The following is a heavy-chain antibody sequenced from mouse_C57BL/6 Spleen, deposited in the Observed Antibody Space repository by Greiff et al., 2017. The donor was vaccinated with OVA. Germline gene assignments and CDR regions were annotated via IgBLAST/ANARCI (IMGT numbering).Heavy chain of an antibody. Sequence: EVQVVESGEGLVKPGGSLKLSCAASGFTFSSYAMSWVRQTPEKRLEWVAYISSGGDYIYYADTVKGRFTISRDNARNTLYLQMSSLKSEDTAMYYCTRDKPDYDVDWYFDVWGTGTTVTVSS. CDR3: TRDKPDYDVDWYFDV. CDR2: ISSGGDYI. J-gene: IGHJ1*03. CDR1: GFTFSSYA. V-gene: IGHV5-9-1*02. D-gene: IGHD2-4*01.